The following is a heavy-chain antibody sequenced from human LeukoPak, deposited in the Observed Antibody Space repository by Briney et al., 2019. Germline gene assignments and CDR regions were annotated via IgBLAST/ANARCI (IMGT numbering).Heavy chain of an antibody. D-gene: IGHD1-7*01. Sequence: GGSLRLSCATSGLTFRTTWMHWVRQAPGKGLMWVSRMNGEGTTIDYADSVKGRFTVSRDYAKNTLFLQMNNLRTEDTALYPCATARNFRFEYWGQGSLVIVSA. V-gene: IGHV3-74*01. CDR3: ATARNFRFEY. CDR2: MNGEGTTI. CDR1: GLTFRTTW. J-gene: IGHJ4*02.